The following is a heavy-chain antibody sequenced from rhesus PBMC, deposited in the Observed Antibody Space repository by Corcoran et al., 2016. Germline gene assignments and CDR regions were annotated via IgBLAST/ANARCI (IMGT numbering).Heavy chain of an antibody. CDR3: ARGGREAAAHYFDY. CDR2: IYGSGGGT. CDR1: GGSISDDYY. Sequence: QLQLQESGPGLVKPSETLSLTCAASGGSISDDYYWSWIRQPPGKGLEWIVYIYGSGGGTNYNPSLKNRVTISIDTSKNQFSLKLRSVTAADTAVYYCARGGREAAAHYFDYWGQGVLVTVSS. V-gene: IGHV4-106*01. J-gene: IGHJ4*01. D-gene: IGHD6-31*01.